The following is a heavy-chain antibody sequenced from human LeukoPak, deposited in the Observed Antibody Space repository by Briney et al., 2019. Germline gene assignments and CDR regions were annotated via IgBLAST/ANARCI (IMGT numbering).Heavy chain of an antibody. D-gene: IGHD5-12*01. CDR3: NGAYDGGRFDY. Sequence: PGRSLRLSCAASGFTFSSYAMHGVRQAPGKGLEWVAVISYDGSNKYYADSVKGRFTISRDNSKNTLYLQMNSLRAEDTAVYYCNGAYDGGRFDYWGQGTLVTVSS. V-gene: IGHV3-30*04. CDR1: GFTFSSYA. J-gene: IGHJ4*02. CDR2: ISYDGSNK.